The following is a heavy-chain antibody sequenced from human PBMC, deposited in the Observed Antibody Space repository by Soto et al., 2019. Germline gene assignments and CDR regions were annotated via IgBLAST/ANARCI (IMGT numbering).Heavy chain of an antibody. Sequence: ASVKVSFMASCYTFTSYGISCLRQAPGQGLEWMGWISAYNGNTNYAQKLQGRVTMTTDTSTSTAYMELRSLRSDDTAVYYCASYIIDFDYWGQGTLVTVSS. V-gene: IGHV1-18*04. J-gene: IGHJ4*02. CDR1: CYTFTSYG. CDR2: ISAYNGNT. D-gene: IGHD1-20*01. CDR3: ASYIIDFDY.